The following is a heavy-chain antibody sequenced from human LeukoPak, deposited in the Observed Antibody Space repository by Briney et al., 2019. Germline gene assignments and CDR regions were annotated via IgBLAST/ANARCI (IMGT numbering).Heavy chain of an antibody. CDR1: GFTFSSYA. CDR3: AKDAAAGTITWYFDY. D-gene: IGHD6-13*01. J-gene: IGHJ4*02. CDR2: ISGSGGST. Sequence: GGSLRLSCAAPGFTFSSYAMSWVRQAPGKGLEWVSAISGSGGSTYYADSVKGRFTISRDNSKNTLYLQMNSLRAEDTAVYYCAKDAAAGTITWYFDYWGQGTLVTVSS. V-gene: IGHV3-23*01.